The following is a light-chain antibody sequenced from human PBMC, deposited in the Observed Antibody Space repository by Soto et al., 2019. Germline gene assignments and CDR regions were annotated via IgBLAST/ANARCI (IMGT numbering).Light chain of an antibody. CDR1: HSVSSY. CDR3: QQRSNLIT. J-gene: IGKJ5*01. V-gene: IGKV3-11*01. CDR2: DAS. Sequence: IVSTQSPATLSFSPGEIATLSCRPIHSVSSYLAWYQQKPGQAPRLLIYDASNRATGIPAGFSGSGSGTDFTLTISSLEPEDFAVYYCQQRSNLITFGQGTRLEN.